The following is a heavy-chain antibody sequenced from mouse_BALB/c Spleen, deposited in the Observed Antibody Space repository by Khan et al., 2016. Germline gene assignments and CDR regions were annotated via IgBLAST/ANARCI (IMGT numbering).Heavy chain of an antibody. CDR3: ARYDRYFCYY. CDR1: GDSITSGY. CDR2: ISYSGST. V-gene: IGHV3-8*02. Sequence: EVQLQESGPSLVKPSQTLSLTCSVTGDSITSGYWNWIRKFPGNKLEYMGYISYSGSTYYTPSPKSRLSITRDTSKNQYFLQLNSVTTEDTATYXLARYDRYFCYYWGQGTTPTVSS. D-gene: IGHD2-3*01. J-gene: IGHJ2*01.